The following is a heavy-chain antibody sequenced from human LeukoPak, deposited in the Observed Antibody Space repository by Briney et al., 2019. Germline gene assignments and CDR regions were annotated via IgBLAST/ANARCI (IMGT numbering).Heavy chain of an antibody. CDR1: GDSINSLDL. CDR2: MYLSGTT. J-gene: IGHJ4*02. CDR3: AGLVGRYSSGLYYYYFDY. Sequence: SETLSLTCTVSGDSINSLDLWSWVRQPPGKGLEWIGEMYLSGTTHSNPSVKSRVTISIDKSKNQFFLNLSSVTAADTAVYYCAGLVGRYSSGLYYYYFDYWGQGTLVSVSS. V-gene: IGHV4-4*02. D-gene: IGHD3-22*01.